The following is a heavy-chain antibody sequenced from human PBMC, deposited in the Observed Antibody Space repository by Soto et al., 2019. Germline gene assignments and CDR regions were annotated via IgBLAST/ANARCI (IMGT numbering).Heavy chain of an antibody. D-gene: IGHD3-10*02. CDR1: GYTFTSYG. CDR2: ISNYNGDT. V-gene: IGHV1-18*01. Sequence: QVQLVQSGAEVKKPGASVKVSCKASGYTFTSYGISWVRQAPGQGLEWMGWISNYNGDTNYAQTLQGRVTMTTDTSPSTSYMELRSRKSVDTAVDYCTRGGQLFAGNYFDYWGQGTLVTVSS. CDR3: TRGGQLFAGNYFDY. J-gene: IGHJ4*02.